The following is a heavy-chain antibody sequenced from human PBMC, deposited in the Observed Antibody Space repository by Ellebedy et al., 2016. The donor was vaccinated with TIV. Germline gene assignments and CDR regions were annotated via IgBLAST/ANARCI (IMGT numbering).Heavy chain of an antibody. CDR2: IKQDGNEK. CDR1: GFTFSSYW. V-gene: IGHV3-7*01. CDR3: ARLWSDRVVYDFWSGYYPYYFDY. D-gene: IGHD3-3*01. J-gene: IGHJ4*02. Sequence: PGGSLRLSCAASGFTFSSYWMSWVRQAPGKGLEWVANIKQDGNEKYYVDSVKGRFTISRDNAKNSLFLQMNSLRAEDTAVYYCARLWSDRVVYDFWSGYYPYYFDYWGQGTLVTVSS.